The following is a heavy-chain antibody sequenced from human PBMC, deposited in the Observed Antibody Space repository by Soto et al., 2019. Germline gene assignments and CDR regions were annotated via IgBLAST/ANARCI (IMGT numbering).Heavy chain of an antibody. CDR1: GYTFTGYY. V-gene: IGHV1-2*04. J-gene: IGHJ6*02. CDR2: INPNSGDT. CDR3: ARDRGAARPTYYYYYGMDV. Sequence: ASVQVSCKASGYTFTGYYMHWVRQAPGQGLEGMGWINPNSGDTNYAQKFQGWVTMTRDTSISTAYMELSRLRSDDTAVYYCARDRGAARPTYYYYYGMDVWGQGTTVTVSS. D-gene: IGHD6-6*01.